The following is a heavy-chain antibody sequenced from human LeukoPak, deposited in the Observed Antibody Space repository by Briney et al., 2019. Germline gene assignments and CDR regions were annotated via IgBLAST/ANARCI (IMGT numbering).Heavy chain of an antibody. Sequence: SQTLSLTFAVSGDSVSSNSAAWHWIRQSPSRGLEWLGRTYYRTKWSSDYAISVKSRITINSDTSKNQFSLQLNSVTPEDTAVYYCAREGGYYYYIDVGGKGITVPVPS. CDR1: GDSVSSNSAA. J-gene: IGHJ6*03. CDR3: AREGGYYYYIDV. V-gene: IGHV6-1*01. CDR2: TYYRTKWSS.